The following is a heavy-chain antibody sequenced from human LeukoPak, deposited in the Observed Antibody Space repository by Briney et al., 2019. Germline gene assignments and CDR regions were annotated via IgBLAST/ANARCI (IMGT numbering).Heavy chain of an antibody. CDR1: GFTFSSHG. CDR2: ISYDGSNK. CDR3: AKGGGYESAGDY. V-gene: IGHV3-30*18. J-gene: IGHJ4*02. Sequence: PGRSLRLSCAASGFTFSSHGMHWVRQAPGKGLEWAAVISYDGSNKYYADSVKGRFTISRDNSKNTLYLQMNSLRAEDTAVYYCAKGGGYESAGDYWGQGTLVTVSS. D-gene: IGHD5-12*01.